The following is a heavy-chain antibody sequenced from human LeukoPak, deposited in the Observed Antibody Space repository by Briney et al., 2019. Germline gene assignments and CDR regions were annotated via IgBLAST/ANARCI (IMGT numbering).Heavy chain of an antibody. CDR1: GYTFSAYG. CDR2: ISVYSGNT. D-gene: IGHD2-21*01. J-gene: IGHJ4*02. CDR3: ARDSHIAEVAYYFDY. V-gene: IGHV1-18*01. Sequence: ASVKVSCKASGYTFSAYGISWVRQAPGQGLEWMGYISVYSGNTNNAQKLQGRVTMTTDTTTSTAYMELRSLRSDDTAVYYCARDSHIAEVAYYFDYWGQGTLVSVSS.